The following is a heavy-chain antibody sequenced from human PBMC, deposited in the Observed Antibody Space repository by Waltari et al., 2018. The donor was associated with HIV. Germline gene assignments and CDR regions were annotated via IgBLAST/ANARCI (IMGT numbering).Heavy chain of an antibody. J-gene: IGHJ4*02. CDR1: GFTFSNYA. V-gene: IGHV3-30-3*01. Sequence: QVQLVESGGGVVQPGRSLRLSCAASGFTFSNYAMHWVRQAPGKGLGWVAVISYYGSNKYYADSVKGRFTISRDNSKNTLYLQMNSLRAEDTAVYYCARDPQYCSSTSCSYYFDYWGQGTLVTVSS. CDR3: ARDPQYCSSTSCSYYFDY. D-gene: IGHD2-2*01. CDR2: ISYYGSNK.